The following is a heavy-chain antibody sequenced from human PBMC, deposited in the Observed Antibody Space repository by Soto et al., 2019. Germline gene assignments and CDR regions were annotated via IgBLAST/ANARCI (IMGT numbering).Heavy chain of an antibody. J-gene: IGHJ4*02. CDR3: ARDRDHGLDN. V-gene: IGHV1-18*01. CDR1: GYTFTSNG. D-gene: IGHD4-17*01. Sequence: QVQLVQSGAEVKKPGASVKVSCKASGYTFTSNGISWVRQAPGQGLEWMGWISTNSGNTNYAQKDQGRVTMTTETSTDTAYMELRSLRSDDTAVYYCARDRDHGLDNWGQGTLVTVSS. CDR2: ISTNSGNT.